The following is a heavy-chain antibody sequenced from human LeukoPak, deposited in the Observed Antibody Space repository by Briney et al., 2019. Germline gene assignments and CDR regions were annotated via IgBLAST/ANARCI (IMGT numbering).Heavy chain of an antibody. J-gene: IGHJ4*02. CDR3: ARADSIEILEDY. CDR1: GGRFKSYG. Sequence: ASVKVSCKTTGGRFKSYGFSWVRQAPGQGLEWMGWINPNSGGTNYAQKFQGRVTMTRDTSISTAYMELSRLRSDDTAVYYCARADSIEILEDYWGQGTLVTVSS. V-gene: IGHV1-2*02. D-gene: IGHD1-1*01. CDR2: INPNSGGT.